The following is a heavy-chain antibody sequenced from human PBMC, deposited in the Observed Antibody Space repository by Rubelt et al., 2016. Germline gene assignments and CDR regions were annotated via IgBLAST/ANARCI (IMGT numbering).Heavy chain of an antibody. Sequence: QVQLVQSGAEVKKPGASVKVSCKASGYTFTGYYMHWVRQAPGQGLEWMGWINPNSGGTNYAQKIQGRVTMTRDTSISTADIGLGRLRSDDTSVYYWARFAMGGHSSGYRFDYWGQGTLVTVSS. CDR3: ARFAMGGHSSGYRFDY. J-gene: IGHJ4*02. D-gene: IGHD3-22*01. V-gene: IGHV1-2*02. CDR2: INPNSGGT. CDR1: GYTFTGYY.